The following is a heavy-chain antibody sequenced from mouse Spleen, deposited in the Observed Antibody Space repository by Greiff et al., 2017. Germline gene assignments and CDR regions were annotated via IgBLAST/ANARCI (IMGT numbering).Heavy chain of an antibody. CDR2: ISSGGSYT. CDR1: GFTFSSYA. CDR3: ARHEDWDAWFAY. J-gene: IGHJ3*01. D-gene: IGHD4-1*01. V-gene: IGHV5-9-3*01. Sequence: EVKVVESGGGLVKPGGSLKLSCAASGFTFSSYAMSWVRQTPEKRLEWVATISSGGSYTYYPDSVKGRFTISRDNAKNTLYLQMSSLRSEDTAMYYCARHEDWDAWFAYWGQGTLVTVSA.